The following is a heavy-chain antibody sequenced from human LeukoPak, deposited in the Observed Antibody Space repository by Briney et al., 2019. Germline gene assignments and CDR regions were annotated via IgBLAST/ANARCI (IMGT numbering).Heavy chain of an antibody. V-gene: IGHV4-59*01. D-gene: IGHD6-19*01. Sequence: SETLSLTCAVSGGSISSFCWSWIRQPPGKGLEWIGYIYYSGSTNYNPSLKSRVTISVDTSKTQFSLKLSFVTAADTAVYYCARGRSGWEYYFDYWGQGTLVTVSS. CDR2: IYYSGST. CDR1: GGSISSFC. J-gene: IGHJ4*02. CDR3: ARGRSGWEYYFDY.